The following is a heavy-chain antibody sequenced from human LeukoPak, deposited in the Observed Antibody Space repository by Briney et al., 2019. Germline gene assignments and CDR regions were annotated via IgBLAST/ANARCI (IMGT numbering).Heavy chain of an antibody. Sequence: PSETLSLTCAVSGGSYSSHYWSWIRQPPGKGLEWIGYIYTGGSTNYNPSLKSRVTISVDPSKTQFSLRLSSVTAADTAVYYCARHATGWGTLLLLDHWGQGTLVTVSS. V-gene: IGHV4-4*09. CDR1: GGSYSSHY. CDR3: ARHATGWGTLLLLDH. CDR2: IYTGGST. J-gene: IGHJ4*02. D-gene: IGHD7-27*01.